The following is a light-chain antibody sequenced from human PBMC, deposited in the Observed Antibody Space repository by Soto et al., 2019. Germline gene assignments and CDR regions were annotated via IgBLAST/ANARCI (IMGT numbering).Light chain of an antibody. CDR2: GAS. J-gene: IGKJ1*01. Sequence: ETVLTQSPGTLSLSPGERATLSCRASQSVSSSYLAWYQQKPGQAPRLLIYGASSRATGIPDRFSGSGSGTDFTLTISRLEPEDFAVYYCQQYGHSPRTFGQGTKV. CDR3: QQYGHSPRT. CDR1: QSVSSSY. V-gene: IGKV3-20*01.